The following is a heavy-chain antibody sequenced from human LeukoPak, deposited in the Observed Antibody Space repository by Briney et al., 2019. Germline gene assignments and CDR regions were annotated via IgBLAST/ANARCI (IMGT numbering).Heavy chain of an antibody. CDR3: ARRTGTRWYYGMDV. D-gene: IGHD1-1*01. V-gene: IGHV5-51*01. Sequence: GESLMISCKGSEYSFTSYWIGWVRQMPGKGLEWMEIIYPGGSDTRYSPSFQGQVTISADKSISTAYLQWRSLKASDTAMYYCARRTGTRWYYGMDVWGQGTTVTVSS. CDR2: IYPGGSDT. CDR1: EYSFTSYW. J-gene: IGHJ6*02.